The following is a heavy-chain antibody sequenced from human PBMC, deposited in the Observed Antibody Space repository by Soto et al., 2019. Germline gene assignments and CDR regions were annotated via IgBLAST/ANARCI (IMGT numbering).Heavy chain of an antibody. J-gene: IGHJ3*02. D-gene: IGHD3-16*01. Sequence: QVQLVESGGGVVQPGRSLRLSCAASGFTFSSYAMHWVRQAPGKGLEWVAVISYDGSNKYYADSVKGRFTISRDNSKNTLYLQMNSLRAEDTAVYYCAREVPLVWGVSAFDIWGQGTMVTVSS. CDR2: ISYDGSNK. CDR3: AREVPLVWGVSAFDI. V-gene: IGHV3-30-3*01. CDR1: GFTFSSYA.